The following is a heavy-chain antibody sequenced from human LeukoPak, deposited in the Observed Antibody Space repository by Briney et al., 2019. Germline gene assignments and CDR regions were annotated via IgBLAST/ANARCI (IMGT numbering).Heavy chain of an antibody. CDR1: GGSISSSSYY. V-gene: IGHV4-39*07. D-gene: IGHD3-22*01. CDR2: IYYSGST. J-gene: IGHJ3*02. Sequence: SETLSLTCTVSGGSISSSSYYWGWIRQPPGKGLEWIGSIYYSGSTYYNPSLKSRVTISVDTSKNQFSLKLSSVTAADTAVYYCARANYYDSSGYSRGAFDIWGQGTMVTVSS. CDR3: ARANYYDSSGYSRGAFDI.